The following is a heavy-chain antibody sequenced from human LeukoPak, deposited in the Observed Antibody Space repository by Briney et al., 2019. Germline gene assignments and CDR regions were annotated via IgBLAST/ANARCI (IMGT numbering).Heavy chain of an antibody. V-gene: IGHV3-74*01. CDR2: IDNDGSDT. CDR3: ARGGFSHGFDI. CDR1: GSTFSSYW. J-gene: IGHJ3*02. Sequence: HAGGSLRLSCAASGSTFSSYWMHWVRQAPGKGLVWVSRIDNDGSDTIYADSMKGRFTISRDNAKNTLFLQMNSLRDEDTAVYYCARGGFSHGFDIWGQGTRVTVSS.